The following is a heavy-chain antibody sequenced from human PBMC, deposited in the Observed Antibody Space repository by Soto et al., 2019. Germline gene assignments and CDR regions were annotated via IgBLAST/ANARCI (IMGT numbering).Heavy chain of an antibody. D-gene: IGHD2-15*01. CDR1: GGTFSSYA. J-gene: IGHJ6*02. Sequence: ASVKVSCKASGGTFSSYAISWVRQAPGQGLEWMGGIIPIFGTANYAQKFQGRVTITADESTSTAYMELSSLRSEDTAVYYCASYIVVVVAASPASDYYYGMDVWGQGTTVTVSS. CDR2: IIPIFGTA. CDR3: ASYIVVVVAASPASDYYYGMDV. V-gene: IGHV1-69*13.